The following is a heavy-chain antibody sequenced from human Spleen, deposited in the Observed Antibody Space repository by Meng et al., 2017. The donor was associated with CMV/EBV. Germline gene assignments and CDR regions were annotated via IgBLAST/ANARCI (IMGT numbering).Heavy chain of an antibody. V-gene: IGHV4-34*01. J-gene: IGHJ4*02. CDR1: GGSLSGYY. CDR3: ARQYSSSYYSDY. Sequence: FGLSGGSLSGYYWSWIRQTPGKGLEWIGEIRHSGDITNYNPSLKSRVTISIDTSKKQFSLKLSAVTAADTAVYYCARQYSSSYYSDYWGQGTLVTVSS. CDR2: IRHSGDIT. D-gene: IGHD6-6*01.